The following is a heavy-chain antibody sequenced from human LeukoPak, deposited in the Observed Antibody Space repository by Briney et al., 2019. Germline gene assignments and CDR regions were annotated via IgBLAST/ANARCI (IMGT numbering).Heavy chain of an antibody. D-gene: IGHD4-23*01. CDR2: IDWDDDK. CDR3: ARIRRTTVVTAGAFDI. V-gene: IGHV2-70*11. Sequence: SGPTLVKPTQTLTLTCTSSGFSLSTSGICVSWIRQPPGKALEWLARIDWDDDKYYSTSLKTRLTISKDTSKNQVVLTMTNMDPLDTATYYCARIRRTTVVTAGAFDIWGQGTMVTVSS. CDR1: GFSLSTSGIC. J-gene: IGHJ3*02.